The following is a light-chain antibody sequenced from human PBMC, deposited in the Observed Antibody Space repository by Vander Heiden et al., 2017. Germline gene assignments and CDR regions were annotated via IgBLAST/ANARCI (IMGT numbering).Light chain of an antibody. Sequence: EILLTQSPGTLSLSPGEGATLSCRASQSIPSTSLAWYQQKPGQAPRLLIYGASSRATGIPDRFSGSGSGTDFTLTISRLEPEDFALYYCHQYDSSLWTFGQGTKVEIK. CDR2: GAS. V-gene: IGKV3-20*01. CDR3: HQYDSSLWT. CDR1: QSIPSTS. J-gene: IGKJ1*01.